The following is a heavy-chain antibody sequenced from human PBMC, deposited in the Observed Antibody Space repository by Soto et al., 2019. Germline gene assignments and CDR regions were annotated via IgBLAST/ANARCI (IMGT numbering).Heavy chain of an antibody. CDR2: ISYEGSNK. Sequence: PGGSLRLSCAASGFNFSDYAMHWVRQAPGKGLKWLAIISYEGSNKYSAGSVKGRFTISRDNSKNTLYLQMNSLRPEDTAVYYCAKDWATPVAGRFLDSWGQGTPVTVSS. J-gene: IGHJ4*02. CDR3: AKDWATPVAGRFLDS. CDR1: GFNFSDYA. V-gene: IGHV3-30*18. D-gene: IGHD6-19*01.